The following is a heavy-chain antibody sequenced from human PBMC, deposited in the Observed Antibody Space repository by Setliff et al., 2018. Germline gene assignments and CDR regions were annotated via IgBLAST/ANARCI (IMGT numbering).Heavy chain of an antibody. D-gene: IGHD3-22*01. CDR1: GSTFTDYG. V-gene: IGHV1-18*01. J-gene: IGHJ4*02. Sequence: ASVKVSCKSSGSTFTDYGITWVRQVPGQGLEWMGWINNYNFNTQDAQKFQGRVTVTTDTSTTTAYMELRSLRADDTAVYYCARINFYVSSGYYYAPELWGQGTTVTVSS. CDR3: ARINFYVSSGYYYAPEL. CDR2: INNYNFNT.